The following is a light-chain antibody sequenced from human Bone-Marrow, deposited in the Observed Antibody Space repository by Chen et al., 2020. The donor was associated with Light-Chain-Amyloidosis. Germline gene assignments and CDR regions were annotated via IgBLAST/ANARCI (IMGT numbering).Light chain of an antibody. Sequence: EIVLTQSPGTLSLSPGEGANLSCRASQTISSNYLTWYQQKFGQAPRLLIYGSSSRATGIPDRFTGSGCGTDFTLTINRLEPEDFARYYCQQYGTSTLTFGGGTKVESK. CDR3: QQYGTSTLT. V-gene: IGKV3-20*01. CDR1: QTISSNY. CDR2: GSS. J-gene: IGKJ4*01.